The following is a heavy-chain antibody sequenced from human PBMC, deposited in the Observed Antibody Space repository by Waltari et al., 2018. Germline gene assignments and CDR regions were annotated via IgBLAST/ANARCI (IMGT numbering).Heavy chain of an antibody. D-gene: IGHD3-3*01. V-gene: IGHV1-69-2*01. J-gene: IGHJ5*02. CDR3: ATGYSIFGVVWFDP. CDR1: GYTFTDYY. CDR2: VDPEDGET. Sequence: EVQLVQSGAEVTQPGATVNISCQVSGYTFTDYYMHWVQPAPGKGLEWMGLVDPEDGETIYAEKFQGRVTITADTSTDTAYMELSSLRSEDTAVYYCATGYSIFGVVWFDPWGQGTLVTVSS.